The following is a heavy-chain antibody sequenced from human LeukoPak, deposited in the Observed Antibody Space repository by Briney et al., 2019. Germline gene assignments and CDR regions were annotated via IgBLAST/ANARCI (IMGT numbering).Heavy chain of an antibody. J-gene: IGHJ4*02. CDR1: GGSISSYY. Sequence: SETLSLTCTVSGGSISSYYWSWIRQPPGKGLEWIGYIYYSGSTNYNPSLKSRVTISVDTSKNQFSLQLNSVTPEDTAVYYCARDRHYYDSSGHFDYWGQGTLVTVSS. CDR2: IYYSGST. V-gene: IGHV4-59*12. CDR3: ARDRHYYDSSGHFDY. D-gene: IGHD3-22*01.